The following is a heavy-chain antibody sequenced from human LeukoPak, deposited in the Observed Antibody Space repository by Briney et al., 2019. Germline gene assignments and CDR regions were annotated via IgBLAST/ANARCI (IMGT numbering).Heavy chain of an antibody. J-gene: IGHJ4*02. CDR3: ARDRNGGNTYYFDY. Sequence: GGCLRLSCAASGFTFNDYAMHWVRQAPGKGLEWVSSISWNSDSIGYADSVKGRFTISRDNAKNSLYLQMNSLRAEDTALYYCARDRNGGNTYYFDYWGQGTLVTVSS. CDR1: GFTFNDYA. CDR2: ISWNSDSI. V-gene: IGHV3-9*01. D-gene: IGHD4-23*01.